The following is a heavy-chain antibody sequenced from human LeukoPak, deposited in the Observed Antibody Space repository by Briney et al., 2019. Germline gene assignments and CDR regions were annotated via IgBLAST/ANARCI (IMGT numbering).Heavy chain of an antibody. CDR2: VFDSGST. J-gene: IGHJ6*03. V-gene: IGHV4-59*01. Sequence: SEALSLTCSVSGASFSTNYWSWIRQPPGRGLEWIGYVFDSGSTNYNPSLKSRVTISVDTSTKQFSLRLSSVTAADTAVYYCARLYQQSKWKYYYYYMDVWGKGTAVTVSS. CDR1: GASFSTNY. CDR3: ARLYQQSKWKYYYYYMDV. D-gene: IGHD1-1*01.